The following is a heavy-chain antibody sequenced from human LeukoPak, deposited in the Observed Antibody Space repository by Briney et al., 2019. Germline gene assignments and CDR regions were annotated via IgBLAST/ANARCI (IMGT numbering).Heavy chain of an antibody. CDR3: AKQQPGTALIDY. J-gene: IGHJ4*02. V-gene: IGHV4-4*07. D-gene: IGHD6-13*01. CDR1: GGSISSYY. CDR2: IYTSGST. Sequence: SETLSLTCTVSGGSISSYYWSWIRQPAGKGLEWIGRIYTSGSTNYNPSLKSRVTMSVDTSKNQFSLKLSSVTAADTAVYYCAKQQPGTALIDYWAREPWSPSPQ.